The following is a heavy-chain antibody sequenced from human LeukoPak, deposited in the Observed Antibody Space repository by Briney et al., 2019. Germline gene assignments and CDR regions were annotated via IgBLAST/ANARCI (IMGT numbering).Heavy chain of an antibody. CDR3: AKCPGRMGYYYMDV. V-gene: IGHV3-23*01. CDR2: ISGSGGST. CDR1: GFTFSSYA. Sequence: PGGSLRLSCAASGFTFSSYAMSWVRQAPGKGLEWVSSISGSGGSTFYADSVKGRFTISRDNSKNTLYLQMNSLRAEDTAVYYCAKCPGRMGYYYMDVWGKGTTVTVSS. D-gene: IGHD2-8*01. J-gene: IGHJ6*03.